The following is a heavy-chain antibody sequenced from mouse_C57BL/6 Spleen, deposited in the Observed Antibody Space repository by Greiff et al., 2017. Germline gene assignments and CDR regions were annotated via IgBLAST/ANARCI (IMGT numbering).Heavy chain of an antibody. CDR2: ISDGGSYT. CDR3: ARDEYDGYYPFAY. Sequence: DVQLVESGGGLVKPGGSLKLSCAASGFTFSSYAMSWVRQTPEKRLEWVATISDGGSYTYYPDNVKGRFTISRDNAKNNLYLQMSHLKSEDTAMYYCARDEYDGYYPFAYWGQGTLVTVSA. D-gene: IGHD2-3*01. CDR1: GFTFSSYA. V-gene: IGHV5-4*01. J-gene: IGHJ3*01.